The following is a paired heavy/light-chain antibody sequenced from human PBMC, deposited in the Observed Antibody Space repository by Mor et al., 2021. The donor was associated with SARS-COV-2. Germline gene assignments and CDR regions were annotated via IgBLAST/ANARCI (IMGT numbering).Light chain of an antibody. V-gene: IGKV1-33*01. CDR3: QHYDHFSHGFT. CDR1: QDISDY. Sequence: DIQMTQSPSSLSASVGDRITITCQASQDISDYINWYQQRPGRAPNLLIYDASNLESGVPSRFSGSGSGTDFTFTINSLQPEDFATYYCQHYDHFSHGFTFGPGTKVDIK. J-gene: IGKJ3*01. CDR2: DAS.
Heavy chain of an antibody. D-gene: IGHD3-22*01. CDR3: ARASQYFDGSGSYSQPYFNY. J-gene: IGHJ4*02. V-gene: IGHV2-5*01. CDR2: IYWNDDM. Sequence: QITLKESGPTVLKPTQTLTLTCTFSGFSLNTNGVSVGWLRQPPGKPLEWLALIYWNDDMRCSPSLKTRLTITKDTSKKQVVLTMTNMDPVDTATYFCARASQYFDGSGSYSQPYFNYWGQGTLVTVSS. CDR1: GFSLNTNGVS.